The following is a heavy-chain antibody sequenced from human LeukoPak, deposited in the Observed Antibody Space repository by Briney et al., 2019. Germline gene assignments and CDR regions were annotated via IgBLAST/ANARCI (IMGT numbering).Heavy chain of an antibody. D-gene: IGHD3-22*01. CDR1: GGTFSSYA. CDR2: IIPIFGTA. CDR3: ARSRDSSGYYLDY. Sequence: SVKVSCKASGGTFSSYAISWVRQAPGQGLEWMGGIIPIFGTANYAQKFQGRVTITADEPTSTAYMELSSLRSEDTAVYYCARSRDSSGYYLDYWGQGTLVTVSS. J-gene: IGHJ4*02. V-gene: IGHV1-69*01.